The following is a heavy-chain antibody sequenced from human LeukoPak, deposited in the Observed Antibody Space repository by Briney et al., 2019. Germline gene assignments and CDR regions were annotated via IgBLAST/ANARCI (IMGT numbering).Heavy chain of an antibody. J-gene: IGHJ4*02. V-gene: IGHV3-23*01. CDR3: ASHDFWSGYYTEFDY. CDR1: GFTFSSYA. Sequence: TGGSLRLSRAASGFTFSSYAMSWVRRAPGKGLEWVSAISGSGGSTYYADSVKGRFTISRDNSKNTLYLQMNSLRAEDTAVYYCASHDFWSGYYTEFDYWGQGTLVTVSS. D-gene: IGHD3-3*01. CDR2: ISGSGGST.